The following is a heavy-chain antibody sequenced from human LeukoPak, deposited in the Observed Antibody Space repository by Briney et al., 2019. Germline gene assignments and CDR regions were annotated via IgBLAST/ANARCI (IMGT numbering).Heavy chain of an antibody. CDR1: GYTLSNYG. J-gene: IGHJ2*01. D-gene: IGHD5-24*01. Sequence: GASVKVSCKASGYTLSNYGISWVRQAPGQGLEWMGWISPYNGNTDYAQKLQGRVTMTTDTSTTTGYMELRSLRSDDTAVYYCARGWLQPYWYFDLWGRGTVVTVSS. CDR3: ARGWLQPYWYFDL. V-gene: IGHV1-18*01. CDR2: ISPYNGNT.